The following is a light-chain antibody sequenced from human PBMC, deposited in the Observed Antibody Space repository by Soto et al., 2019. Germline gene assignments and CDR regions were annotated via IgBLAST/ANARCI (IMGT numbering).Light chain of an antibody. CDR1: QSVSSSY. V-gene: IGKV3-20*01. CDR2: GAS. J-gene: IGKJ5*01. CDR3: HQYGSSPST. Sequence: EIVLTQSPGTVSLSPGERATLSCRASQSVSSSYLAWYQQKPGQAPRLLIYGASSRATGIPDRFSGSESGTDFTLTIDRLEPEDFAVYYCHQYGSSPSTFGQGTRLEIK.